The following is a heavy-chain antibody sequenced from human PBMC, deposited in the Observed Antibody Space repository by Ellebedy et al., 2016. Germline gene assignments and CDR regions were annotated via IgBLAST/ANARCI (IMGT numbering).Heavy chain of an antibody. Sequence: GESLKISXKGSGYSFTSYWIGWVRQMPGKGLEWMGIIYPGDSDTRYSPSFQGQVTISADKSISTAYLQWSSLKASDTAMYYCARLQGIAAAGTQAVWYYFDYWGQGTLVTVSS. D-gene: IGHD6-13*01. CDR3: ARLQGIAAAGTQAVWYYFDY. CDR2: IYPGDSDT. J-gene: IGHJ4*02. CDR1: GYSFTSYW. V-gene: IGHV5-51*01.